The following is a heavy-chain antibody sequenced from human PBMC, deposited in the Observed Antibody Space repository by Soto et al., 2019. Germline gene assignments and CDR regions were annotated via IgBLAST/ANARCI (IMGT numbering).Heavy chain of an antibody. V-gene: IGHV3-23*01. CDR2: IRGSGGST. Sequence: GSLRLSCAASGFTFSSYAMSWVRQAPGKGLEWVSVIRGSGGSTYYADSVKGRFTISRDNSKNTVYLQMNSLGAEDTAVYYCTRDPLIAVAAYDAFDIWGQGTSVTVSS. CDR3: TRDPLIAVAAYDAFDI. CDR1: GFTFSSYA. D-gene: IGHD6-19*01. J-gene: IGHJ3*02.